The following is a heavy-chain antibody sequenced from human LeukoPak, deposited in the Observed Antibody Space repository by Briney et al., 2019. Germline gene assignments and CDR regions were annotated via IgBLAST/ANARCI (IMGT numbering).Heavy chain of an antibody. CDR3: AKDGANWFGP. J-gene: IGHJ5*02. Sequence: SETLSLTCTVCGGSISGSSWSWIRQPAGKGLEWIGRMYSSGTTNHKPSLQSRVAMSIDTSRNRFSLKLSSVTAADTAVYYCAKDGANWFGPWGQGTMVTVSS. CDR2: MYSSGTT. D-gene: IGHD3-16*01. CDR1: GGSISGSS. V-gene: IGHV4-4*07.